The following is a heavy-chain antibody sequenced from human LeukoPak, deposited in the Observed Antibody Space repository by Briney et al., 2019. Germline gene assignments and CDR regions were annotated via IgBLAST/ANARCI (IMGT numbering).Heavy chain of an antibody. J-gene: IGHJ4*02. Sequence: SGTLSLTCDVSGGSISRTNWWGWVRQSPGQGLEWIGEISLSGRTNYNPSLQSRVTMSLDESKNQLSLDLASVTAADTAVYYCSRESGAFSPFGYWGQGTLVTVHS. CDR3: SRESGAFSPFGY. D-gene: IGHD1-26*01. CDR1: GGSISRTNW. V-gene: IGHV4-4*02. CDR2: ISLSGRT.